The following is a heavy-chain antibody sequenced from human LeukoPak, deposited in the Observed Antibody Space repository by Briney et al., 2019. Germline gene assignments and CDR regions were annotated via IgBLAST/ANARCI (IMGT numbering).Heavy chain of an antibody. J-gene: IGHJ4*02. CDR2: ISYDGSNK. CDR1: GFTFSSYA. D-gene: IGHD5-18*01. V-gene: IGHV3-30*04. CDR3: ARATKIYTAMIN. Sequence: GGSLRLSCAASGFTFSSYAMHWVRQAPGKGLEWVAVISYDGSNKYYADSVKGRFTISRDNSKNTLYLQMNSLRAEDTAVYYCARATKIYTAMINWGQGTLVTVSS.